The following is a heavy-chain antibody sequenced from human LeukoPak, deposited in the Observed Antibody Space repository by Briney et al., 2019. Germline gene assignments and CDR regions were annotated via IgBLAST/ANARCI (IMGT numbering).Heavy chain of an antibody. Sequence: GGSLRLSCAASGFTFSGYALTWVRQAPGKGLEWVSHISDSDDTTFYAESVKGRFTISTDNSKNTLYLQMNSLRAEDTATYHCSRDRSGSYYWGQGILVAVSS. D-gene: IGHD1-26*01. V-gene: IGHV3-23*01. CDR3: SRDRSGSYY. J-gene: IGHJ4*02. CDR1: GFTFSGYA. CDR2: ISDSDDTT.